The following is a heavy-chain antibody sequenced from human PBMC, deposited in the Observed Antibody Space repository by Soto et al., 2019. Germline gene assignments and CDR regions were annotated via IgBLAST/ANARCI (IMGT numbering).Heavy chain of an antibody. D-gene: IGHD3-22*01. CDR3: AKPPLSGDYDSTGYHFDY. V-gene: IGHV3-30*18. CDR2: ISYDDGRNK. Sequence: GGSLRLSCAASGFTFSSYAMHWVRQAPGKGLEWVAFISYDDGRNKYYADSVKGRFTISRDNSKNTLYLQMNSLRAEDTAVYYCAKPPLSGDYDSTGYHFDYWGQGTLVTVSS. CDR1: GFTFSSYA. J-gene: IGHJ4*02.